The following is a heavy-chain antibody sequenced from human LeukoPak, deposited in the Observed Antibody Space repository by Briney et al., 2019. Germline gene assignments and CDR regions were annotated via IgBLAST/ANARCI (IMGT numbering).Heavy chain of an antibody. D-gene: IGHD5-12*01. J-gene: IGHJ4*02. V-gene: IGHV3-33*01. CDR3: ARDGRGYSGYGGYDY. CDR1: GFTFSSYG. CDR2: IWYDGSNK. Sequence: PGGSLRLSCAASGFTFSSYGMHWVRQAPGKGLEWVAVIWYDGSNKYYADSVKGRFTISRDNAKNSLYLQMNSLRAEDTAVYYCARDGRGYSGYGGYDYWGQGTLVTVSS.